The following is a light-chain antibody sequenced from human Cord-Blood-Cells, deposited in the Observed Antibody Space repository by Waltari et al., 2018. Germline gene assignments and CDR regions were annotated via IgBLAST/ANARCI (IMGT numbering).Light chain of an antibody. CDR2: GAS. J-gene: IGKJ4*01. Sequence: SSRATQSVDGRYLTWNQCKPGPAPRHLVYGASSRATGIPDRFSGIGSGTDFTLTISILETEDFAVYDCQQYGSSPLTFGGGTKVEIK. V-gene: IGKV3-20*01. CDR3: QQYGSSPLT. CDR1: QSVDGRY.